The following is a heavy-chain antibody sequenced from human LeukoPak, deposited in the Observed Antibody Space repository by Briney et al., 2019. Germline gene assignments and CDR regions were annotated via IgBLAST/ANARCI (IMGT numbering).Heavy chain of an antibody. CDR3: ARAYKGDIWFGELLLDY. CDR2: IYYSGST. J-gene: IGHJ4*02. D-gene: IGHD3-10*01. Sequence: SETLSLTCTVSGGSISSYYWSWIRQPPGKGLEWIGYIYYSGSTNYNPSLKSRVTLSVDTSKNQFSLKLSSVTAADTAVYYCARAYKGDIWFGELLLDYWGQGTLVTVSS. V-gene: IGHV4-59*01. CDR1: GGSISSYY.